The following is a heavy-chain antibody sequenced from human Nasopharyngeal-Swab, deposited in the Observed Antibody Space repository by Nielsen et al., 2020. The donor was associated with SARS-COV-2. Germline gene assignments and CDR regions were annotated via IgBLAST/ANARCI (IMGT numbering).Heavy chain of an antibody. CDR2: INQDVSTK. CDR3: ARDGYSGWDLPD. J-gene: IGHJ4*02. Sequence: GESLKISCVASGFTFRNYWMSWVRQAPGKGLEWVANINQDVSTKYYLDSVKGRFTISRDNGKNSLYLQMNSLRAEDTAVYYCARDGYSGWDLPDWGQGTLVTVSS. V-gene: IGHV3-7*01. CDR1: GFTFRNYW. D-gene: IGHD5-18*01.